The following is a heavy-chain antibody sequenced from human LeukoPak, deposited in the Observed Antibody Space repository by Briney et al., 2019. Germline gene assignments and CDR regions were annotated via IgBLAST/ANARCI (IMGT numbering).Heavy chain of an antibody. CDR1: GFPFNAYW. J-gene: IGHJ4*02. CDR2: IKQDGSEK. V-gene: IGHV3-7*03. D-gene: IGHD6-13*01. Sequence: PGGSLRLSCAASGFPFNAYWMTWVRQAPGKGLEWVANIKQDGSEKYYVDSVKGRFTISRDNAKNSLYLQMNSLRAEDTAVYYCARDWRGSFIGYWGQGTLVTVSS. CDR3: ARDWRGSFIGY.